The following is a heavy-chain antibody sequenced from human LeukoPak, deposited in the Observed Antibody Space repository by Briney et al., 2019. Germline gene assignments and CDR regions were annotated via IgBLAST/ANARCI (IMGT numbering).Heavy chain of an antibody. J-gene: IGHJ4*02. V-gene: IGHV4-59*08. Sequence: SETLSLTCTVSGGSINSYYWSWIRQPPGKGLEWIGYLFYSGSTDYNPSLKNRFSISVDTSKNQFSLKRRSVTAADTAVYYCARHGGSGSFDYWGQGALVTVSS. CDR2: LFYSGST. CDR3: ARHGGSGSFDY. CDR1: GGSINSYY. D-gene: IGHD3-3*01.